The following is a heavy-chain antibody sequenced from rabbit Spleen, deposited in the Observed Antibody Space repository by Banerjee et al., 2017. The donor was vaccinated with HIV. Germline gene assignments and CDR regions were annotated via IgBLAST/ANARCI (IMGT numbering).Heavy chain of an antibody. CDR2: IDPLFGTT. CDR1: GFDFRHYG. CDR3: VRGASSSGYYSL. J-gene: IGHJ6*01. V-gene: IGHV1S47*01. D-gene: IGHD1-1*01. Sequence: LEESGGGLVQPEGSLALTCKASGFDFRHYGMSWVRQAPGKGLEWIGYIDPLFGTTYYANWVNGRFTISSHNAQNTLYLQLNSLTAADTATYFCVRGASSSGYYSLWGPGTLVT.